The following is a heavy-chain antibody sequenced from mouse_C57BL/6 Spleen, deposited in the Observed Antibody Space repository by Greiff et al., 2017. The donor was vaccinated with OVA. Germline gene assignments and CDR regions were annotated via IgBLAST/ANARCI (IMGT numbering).Heavy chain of an antibody. J-gene: IGHJ1*03. D-gene: IGHD2-4*01. V-gene: IGHV1-19*01. CDR2: INPYNGGT. Sequence: EVQLQQSGPVLVKPGASVKMSCKASGYTFTDYYMNWVKQSHGKSLEWIGVINPYNGGTSYNQKFKGKATLTVDKSSSTAYMELNSLTSEDSAVYYCARYDYDYWYFDVWGTGTTVIVSS. CDR3: ARYDYDYWYFDV. CDR1: GYTFTDYY.